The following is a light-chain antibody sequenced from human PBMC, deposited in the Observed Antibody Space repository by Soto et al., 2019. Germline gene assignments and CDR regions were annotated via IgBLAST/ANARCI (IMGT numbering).Light chain of an antibody. CDR1: HDIKNY. CDR2: DAD. Sequence: DIQLTQSPPSLSASEGDRVTITCQASHDIKNYLNWYQQKPGKAPKLLIYDADNLQTGVPSRFSGNGAGTEFTFTIGSLQPEDVATYFCQQFDVLPPYTFGQGTKVDIK. J-gene: IGKJ2*01. V-gene: IGKV1-33*01. CDR3: QQFDVLPPYT.